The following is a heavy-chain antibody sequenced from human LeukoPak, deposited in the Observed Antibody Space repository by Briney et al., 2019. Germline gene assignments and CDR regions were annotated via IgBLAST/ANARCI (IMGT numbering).Heavy chain of an antibody. D-gene: IGHD6-25*01. CDR2: IYYSGST. J-gene: IGHJ4*02. V-gene: IGHV4-59*01. CDR3: ARALYSSGHLDY. Sequence: PSETLSLTCTVSGGSISSYYWSCIRQPPGKGLEWIGYIYYSGSTNYNPSLKSRVTISVDTSKNQFSLKLSSVTAADTAVYYCARALYSSGHLDYWGQGTLVTVSS. CDR1: GGSISSYY.